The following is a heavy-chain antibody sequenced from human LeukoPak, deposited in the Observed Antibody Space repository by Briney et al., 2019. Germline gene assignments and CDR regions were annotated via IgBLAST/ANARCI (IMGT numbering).Heavy chain of an antibody. CDR3: ARRKSATPFDY. J-gene: IGHJ4*02. CDR1: GGSISSSSYY. D-gene: IGHD5-24*01. CDR2: IYTSGST. V-gene: IGHV4-39*01. Sequence: PSETLSLTCTVSGGSISSSSYYWGWIRQPPGKGLEWIGRIYTSGSTNYNPSLKSRVTISVDTSKNQFSLKLSSVTAADTAVYYCARRKSATPFDYWGQGTLVTVSS.